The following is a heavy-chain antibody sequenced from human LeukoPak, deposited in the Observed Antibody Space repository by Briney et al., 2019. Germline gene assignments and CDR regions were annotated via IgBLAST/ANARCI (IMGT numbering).Heavy chain of an antibody. Sequence: GGSLRLSCAASGFTFSDYYMSWIRQAPGKGLEWVSYISSSGSTIYYADSVKGRFTISRDNAKNSLYLQMNSLRAEDTAVYYCARDRYFCSYYDSSGYSIHYYYYMDVWGKGTTVTVSS. CDR2: ISSSGSTI. D-gene: IGHD3-22*01. CDR3: ARDRYFCSYYDSSGYSIHYYYYMDV. J-gene: IGHJ6*03. CDR1: GFTFSDYY. V-gene: IGHV3-11*01.